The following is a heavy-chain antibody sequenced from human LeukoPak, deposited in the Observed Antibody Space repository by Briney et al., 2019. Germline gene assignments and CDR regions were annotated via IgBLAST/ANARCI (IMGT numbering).Heavy chain of an antibody. V-gene: IGHV1-8*01. J-gene: IGHJ6*03. CDR3: ARAGDSSGYYYGFLYYYYMDV. CDR2: MNPNSGNT. D-gene: IGHD3-22*01. Sequence: ASVKVSCKASGYTFTSYDINWVRQATGQGLEWMGWMNPNSGNTGYAQKFQGRVTMTRNTSISTAYMELSSLRSEDTAVYYCARAGDSSGYYYGFLYYYYMDVWGKGTTVTVSS. CDR1: GYTFTSYD.